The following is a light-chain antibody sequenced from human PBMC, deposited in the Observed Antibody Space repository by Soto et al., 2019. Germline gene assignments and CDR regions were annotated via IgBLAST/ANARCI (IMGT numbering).Light chain of an antibody. CDR1: QSIAPNY. CDR3: QKYGTAPLT. CDR2: VTS. V-gene: IGKV3-20*01. Sequence: EIVLTQSPGSLSLSPGERATLSFRASQSIAPNYLAWYQQKPGQAPRLIIYVTSSRATGIPDRFSGSVSGTDFTLTITRLEPEDFAVYYCQKYGTAPLTFGGGTKVEIK. J-gene: IGKJ4*01.